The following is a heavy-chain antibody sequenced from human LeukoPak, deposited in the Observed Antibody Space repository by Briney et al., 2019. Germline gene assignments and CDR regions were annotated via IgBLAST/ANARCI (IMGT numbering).Heavy chain of an antibody. Sequence: ASVKVSCKASGYTFTSYDINWVRQATGQGLEWMGWMNPNSGNTGYAQKFQGRVTMTRNTSISTAYMELSSLRSEDTAVYYCARGVIGWAGTFNYYGMDVWGQGTTVTVSS. D-gene: IGHD6-19*01. J-gene: IGHJ6*02. CDR1: GYTFTSYD. V-gene: IGHV1-8*01. CDR2: MNPNSGNT. CDR3: ARGVIGWAGTFNYYGMDV.